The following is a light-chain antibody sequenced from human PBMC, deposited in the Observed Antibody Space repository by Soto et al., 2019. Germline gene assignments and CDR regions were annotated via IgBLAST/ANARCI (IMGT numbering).Light chain of an antibody. CDR1: QSIISS. V-gene: IGKV3-11*01. J-gene: IGKJ4*01. CDR2: DAS. CDR3: QQHSDWPLT. Sequence: EIVLLQSPVTLSLSPGERATLSCRASQSIISSLAWYQQKPGQAPRLLIFDASNRATGIPVRFSGSGSGTDFPLTISSLEPDDFTVYYCQQHSDWPLTFGGWTRVEI.